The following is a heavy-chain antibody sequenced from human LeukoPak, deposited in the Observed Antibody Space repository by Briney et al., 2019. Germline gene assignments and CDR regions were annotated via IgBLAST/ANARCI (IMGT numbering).Heavy chain of an antibody. Sequence: SETLSLTCTVSGGSVSNYYWSWIRQPPGKGLEWIAYIYHSGSINYNPSLESRVTISLDTSRNQFSLKLSSVTAADTAVYYCARAAFGYYGSGSYYKSGFDYWGQGTLVTVSS. J-gene: IGHJ4*02. V-gene: IGHV4-4*09. CDR1: GGSVSNYY. D-gene: IGHD3-10*01. CDR2: IYHSGSI. CDR3: ARAAFGYYGSGSYYKSGFDY.